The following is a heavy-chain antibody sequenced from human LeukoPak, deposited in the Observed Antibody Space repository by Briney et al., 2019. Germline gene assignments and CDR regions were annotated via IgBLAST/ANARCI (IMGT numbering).Heavy chain of an antibody. CDR1: GYTFTSYG. CDR2: ISAYNGNT. CDR3: ARDYAVADINFDAFDI. D-gene: IGHD6-19*01. V-gene: IGHV1-18*01. Sequence: GASVKVSCKASGYTFTSYGISWVRQAPGQGLEWMGWISAYNGNTNYAQKLQGRVTMTTDTSTSTAYMELRSLRSDDTAVYCCARDYAVADINFDAFDIWGQGTMVTVSS. J-gene: IGHJ3*02.